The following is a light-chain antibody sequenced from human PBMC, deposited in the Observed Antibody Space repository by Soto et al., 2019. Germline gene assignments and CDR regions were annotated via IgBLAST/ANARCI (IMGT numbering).Light chain of an antibody. CDR3: QQFNSYLSYT. CDR2: DAS. CDR1: QGISSA. V-gene: IGKV1-13*02. J-gene: IGKJ2*01. Sequence: AIQLTQSPSSLSASVGDRVTITCRASQGISSALAWYQQKPGKAPKLLIYDASSLESGVPSRFSGSGSATDFFLTISSLQPEDFVTNYCQQFNSYLSYTFGQGTKLEIK.